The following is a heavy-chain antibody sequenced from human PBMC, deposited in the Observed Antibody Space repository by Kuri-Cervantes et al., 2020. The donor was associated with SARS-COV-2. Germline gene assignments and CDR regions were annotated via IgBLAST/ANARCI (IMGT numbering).Heavy chain of an antibody. V-gene: IGHV1-18*01. J-gene: IGHJ6*03. Sequence: ASVKVSCKASGYTFTSYGISWVRQAPGQGLEWMGWISAYNGNTNYAQKLQGRVTMTTDTSTSTAYMELSSLRSEDTAVYYCARAGREGLLWFGDSYYYYYMDVWGKGTTVTVSS. CDR2: ISAYNGNT. CDR3: ARAGREGLLWFGDSYYYYYMDV. CDR1: GYTFTSYG. D-gene: IGHD3-10*01.